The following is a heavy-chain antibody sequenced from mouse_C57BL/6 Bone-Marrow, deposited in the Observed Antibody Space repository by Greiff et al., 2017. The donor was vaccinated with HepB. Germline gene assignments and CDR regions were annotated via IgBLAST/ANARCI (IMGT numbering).Heavy chain of an antibody. V-gene: IGHV1-26*01. J-gene: IGHJ2*01. CDR2: INPNNGGT. CDR1: GYTFTDYY. D-gene: IGHD1-1*01. Sequence: VQLQQSGPELVKPGASVKISCKASGYTFTDYYMNWVKQSHGKSLEWIGDINPNNGGTSYNQKFKGKATLTVDKSSSTAYMELRSLTSEDSAVYYCARSTVVVDYWGQGITLTVSS. CDR3: ARSTVVVDY.